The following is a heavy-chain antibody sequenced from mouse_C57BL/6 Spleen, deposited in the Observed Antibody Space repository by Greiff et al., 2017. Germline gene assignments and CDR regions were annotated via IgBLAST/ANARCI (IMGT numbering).Heavy chain of an antibody. V-gene: IGHV5-9*01. CDR1: VFTFSSYT. J-gene: IGHJ2*01. D-gene: IGHD2-3*01. CDR3: ARNDGYYFYYFDY. Sequence: EVKVVESGGGLVKPGGSLKLSCAASVFTFSSYTMSWVRQTPEKRLEWVATISGGGGNTYYPDSVKGRFTISGDNAKNTLYLQMSSLRSEDTALYYCARNDGYYFYYFDYWGQGTTLTVSS. CDR2: ISGGGGNT.